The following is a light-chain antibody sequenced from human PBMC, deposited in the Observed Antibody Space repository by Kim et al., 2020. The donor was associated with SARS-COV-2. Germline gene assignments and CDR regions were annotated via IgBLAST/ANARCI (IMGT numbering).Light chain of an antibody. V-gene: IGKV3-20*01. J-gene: IGKJ2*01. CDR1: QHVTSQY. CDR3: QQYGSSQYT. CDR2: RAS. Sequence: LSPGERATLACRASQHVTSQYVAWYQQKPGQPPRLLIYRASNRAAGIPDRFSGSGSGTDFTLTINRLEREDFAVYYCQQYGSSQYTFGQGTKLEI.